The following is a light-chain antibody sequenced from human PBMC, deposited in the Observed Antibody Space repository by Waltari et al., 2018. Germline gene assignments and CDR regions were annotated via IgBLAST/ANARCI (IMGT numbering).Light chain of an antibody. CDR3: QQYNNWFPFT. J-gene: IGKJ4*01. V-gene: IGKV3-15*01. CDR1: QRVSTD. Sequence: EIVMTQTQATLSVSPGETANLSCRASQRVSTDLAWYKQKPGQAPRRLIFGASSRATAIPARFSGSGSGTEFTLTISSLQSEDFAVYYCQQYNNWFPFTFGGGSKVEIK. CDR2: GAS.